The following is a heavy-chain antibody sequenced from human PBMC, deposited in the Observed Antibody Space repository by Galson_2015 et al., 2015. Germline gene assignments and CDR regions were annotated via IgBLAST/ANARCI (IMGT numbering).Heavy chain of an antibody. D-gene: IGHD3-22*01. Sequence: SVKVSCKASGYTFTSYGISWVRQAPGQGLEWMGWISAYNGNTNYAQKLQGRVTMTTDTSTSTAYMELRSLRSDDTAVYYCARALKPYYYDSSGYFGWFDPWGQGTLVTVSS. CDR2: ISAYNGNT. J-gene: IGHJ5*02. CDR3: ARALKPYYYDSSGYFGWFDP. CDR1: GYTFTSYG. V-gene: IGHV1-18*01.